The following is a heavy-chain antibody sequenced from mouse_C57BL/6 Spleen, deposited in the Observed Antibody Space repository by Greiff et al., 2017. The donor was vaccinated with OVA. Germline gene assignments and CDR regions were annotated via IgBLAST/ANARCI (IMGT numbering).Heavy chain of an antibody. CDR3: ARRYYGSSSRFYYFDY. CDR1: GYTFTSYW. CDR2: IYPGSGST. D-gene: IGHD1-1*01. J-gene: IGHJ2*01. V-gene: IGHV1-55*01. Sequence: QVQLQQPGAELVKPGASVKMSCKASGYTFTSYWITWVKQRPGQGLEWIGDIYPGSGSTNYNEKFKSKATLTVDTSSSTAYMQLSSLTSEDSAVYYCARRYYGSSSRFYYFDYWGQGTTLTVSS.